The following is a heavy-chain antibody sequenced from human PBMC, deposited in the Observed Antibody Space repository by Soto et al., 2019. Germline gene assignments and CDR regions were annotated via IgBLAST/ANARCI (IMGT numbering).Heavy chain of an antibody. CDR3: ARGACNGTSCYVLEP. J-gene: IGHJ5*02. D-gene: IGHD2-2*01. CDR1: GFTFRSHW. V-gene: IGHV3-74*01. Sequence: GWSLRLSCVASGFTFRSHWMHWVRQSPGKGLVWVSQINSDGSSANYADAVKGRLTFSRENAKKTLYLQMNSLRAEDTAVYYCARGACNGTSCYVLEPWGAGTLVTVSS. CDR2: INSDGSSA.